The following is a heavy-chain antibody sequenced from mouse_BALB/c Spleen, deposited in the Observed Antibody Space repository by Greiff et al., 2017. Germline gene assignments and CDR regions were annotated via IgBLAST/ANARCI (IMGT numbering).Heavy chain of an antibody. J-gene: IGHJ2*01. CDR3: ARGDSLLRSYYFDY. CDR1: GYTFTDYA. CDR2: ISTYYGDA. V-gene: IGHV1S137*01. D-gene: IGHD1-2*01. Sequence: QVQLQQSGAELVRPGVSVKISCKGSGYTFTDYAMHWVKQSHAKSLEWIGVISTYYGDASYNQKFKGKATMTVDKSSSTAYMELARLTSEDSAIYYCARGDSLLRSYYFDYWGQGTTLTFSS.